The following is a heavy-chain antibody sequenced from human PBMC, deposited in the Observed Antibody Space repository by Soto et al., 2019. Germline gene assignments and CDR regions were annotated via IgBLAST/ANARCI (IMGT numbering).Heavy chain of an antibody. CDR3: ARGGYDFWSGYYPPHYYYMDV. V-gene: IGHV3-48*01. D-gene: IGHD3-3*01. Sequence: EVQLVESGGGLVQPGGSLRLSCAASGFTFSSYSMNWVRQAPGKGLEWVSYISSSSSTIYYADSVKGRFTISRDNAKNSLYLQMNSLRAEDTAVYYCARGGYDFWSGYYPPHYYYMDVWGKGTTVTVSS. CDR2: ISSSSSTI. CDR1: GFTFSSYS. J-gene: IGHJ6*03.